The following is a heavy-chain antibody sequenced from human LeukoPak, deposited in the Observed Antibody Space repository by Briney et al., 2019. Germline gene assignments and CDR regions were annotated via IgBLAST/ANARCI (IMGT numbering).Heavy chain of an antibody. CDR3: ARGQLPPYCNNGVCREFDY. CDR1: GGSISSSSYY. J-gene: IGHJ4*02. CDR2: IYYSGST. V-gene: IGHV4-39*07. Sequence: SETLSLTCTVSGGSISSSSYYWGWIRQPPGKGLEWIGSIYYSGSTYYNPSLKSRVTISVDTSKNQFSLKLSSVTAADTAVYYCARGQLPPYCNNGVCREFDYWGQGTLVTVSS. D-gene: IGHD2-8*01.